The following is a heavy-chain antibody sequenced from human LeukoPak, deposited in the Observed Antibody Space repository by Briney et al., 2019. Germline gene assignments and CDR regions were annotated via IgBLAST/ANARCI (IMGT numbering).Heavy chain of an antibody. Sequence: ASVKVSCKASGGTFSSYAISWVRQAPGQGLEWMGRIIPIFGTANYAQKFRGRVTITTDESTSTAYMELSSLRSEDTAVYYCASDRFGELLLSVWYFDYWGQGTLVTVSS. J-gene: IGHJ4*02. V-gene: IGHV1-69*05. CDR3: ASDRFGELLLSVWYFDY. D-gene: IGHD3-10*01. CDR1: GGTFSSYA. CDR2: IIPIFGTA.